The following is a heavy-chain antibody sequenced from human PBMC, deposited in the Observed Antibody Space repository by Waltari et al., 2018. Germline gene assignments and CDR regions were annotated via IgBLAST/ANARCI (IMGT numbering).Heavy chain of an antibody. CDR1: GGSISSSSYY. CDR3: ASNLAGTGWFDP. Sequence: QLQLQESGPGLVKPSETLSLTCTVSGGSISSSSYYWGWIRQPPGKGLEWIGSIYYSGSTYDNPSLKSRVTISVDTSKNQFSLKLSSVTAADTAVYYCASNLAGTGWFDPWGQGTLVTVSS. CDR2: IYYSGST. J-gene: IGHJ5*02. D-gene: IGHD6-19*01. V-gene: IGHV4-39*01.